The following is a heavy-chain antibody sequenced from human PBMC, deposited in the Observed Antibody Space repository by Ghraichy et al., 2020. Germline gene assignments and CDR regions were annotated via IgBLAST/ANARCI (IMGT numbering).Heavy chain of an antibody. Sequence: SETLSLTCTVSGGSISSSSYYWGWIRQPPGKGLEWIGSIYYSGSTYYNPSLKSRVTISVDTSKNQFSLKLSSVTAADTAVYYCARHDNPNDIVVVLASFNWFDPWGQGTLVTVSS. D-gene: IGHD2-2*01. CDR3: ARHDNPNDIVVVLASFNWFDP. CDR2: IYYSGST. CDR1: GGSISSSSYY. V-gene: IGHV4-39*01. J-gene: IGHJ5*02.